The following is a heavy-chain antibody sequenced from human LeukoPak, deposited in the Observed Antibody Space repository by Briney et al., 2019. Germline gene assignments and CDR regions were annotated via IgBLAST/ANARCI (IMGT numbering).Heavy chain of an antibody. CDR2: ISGSGSRT. J-gene: IGHJ6*02. CDR1: GFTFSCYA. D-gene: IGHD6-19*01. CDR3: AKSLGSDYYYYGMDV. V-gene: IGHV3-23*01. Sequence: GGPLRLSCGASGFTFSCYAMSWVRQAPGEGVEWVSAISGSGSRTFYADSVKGRFTISRDNSKNTLYVQTNSLRAEDTAVYYCAKSLGSDYYYYGMDVWGQGTTVTVSS.